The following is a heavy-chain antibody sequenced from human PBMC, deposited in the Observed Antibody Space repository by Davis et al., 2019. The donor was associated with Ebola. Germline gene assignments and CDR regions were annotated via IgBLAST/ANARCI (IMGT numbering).Heavy chain of an antibody. D-gene: IGHD2-8*02. V-gene: IGHV3-33*06. J-gene: IGHJ2*01. CDR3: AKDSGQLSQNWYFDL. CDR2: IWYDGSNK. Sequence: LSLTCAASGFTFSSYWMHWVRQAPGKGLEWVAVIWYDGSNKYYADSVKGRFTISRDNSKNTLYLQMNSLRAEDTAVYYCAKDSGQLSQNWYFDLWGRGTLVTVSS. CDR1: GFTFSSYW.